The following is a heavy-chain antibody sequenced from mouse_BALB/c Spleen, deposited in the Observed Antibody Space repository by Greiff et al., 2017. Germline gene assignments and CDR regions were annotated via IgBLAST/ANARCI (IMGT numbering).Heavy chain of an antibody. CDR2: ISSGGSYT. Sequence: DVKLVESGGGLVKPGGSLKLSCAASGFTFSSYAMSWVRQTPEKRLEWVATISSGGSYTYYPDSVKGRFTISRDNAKNTLYLQMSSLRSEDTAMYYCARQTDYWGQGTSVTVSS. J-gene: IGHJ4*01. V-gene: IGHV5-9-3*01. CDR1: GFTFSSYA. CDR3: ARQTDY.